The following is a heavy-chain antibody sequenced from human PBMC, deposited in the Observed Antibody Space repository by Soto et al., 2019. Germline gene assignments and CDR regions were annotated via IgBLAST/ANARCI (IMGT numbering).Heavy chain of an antibody. CDR3: ARGRASIIVVVPAAKEDWFDP. Sequence: SETLSLACAVYGGSFSGYYWSWIRQPPGKGLEWIGEINHSGSTNYNPSLKSRVTISVDTSKNQFSLKLSSVTAADTAVYYCARGRASIIVVVPAAKEDWFDPWGQGTLVTVSS. CDR2: INHSGST. J-gene: IGHJ5*02. V-gene: IGHV4-34*01. CDR1: GGSFSGYY. D-gene: IGHD2-2*01.